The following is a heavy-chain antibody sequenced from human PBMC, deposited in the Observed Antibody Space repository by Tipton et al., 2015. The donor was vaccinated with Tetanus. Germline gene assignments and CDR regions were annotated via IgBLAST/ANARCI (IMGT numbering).Heavy chain of an antibody. CDR3: ARGWGSSWYYFDY. D-gene: IGHD6-13*01. J-gene: IGHJ4*02. V-gene: IGHV4-4*01. CDR2: MYDSGLT. Sequence: TLSLTCTVSGGSINSGKLWSRVRQPPGKGLEWVGEMYDSGLTNHNPSLKSRVTISIDKSKNHFSLELSSVTAADTAVYFCARGWGSSWYYFDYWGQGILVTVSS. CDR1: GGSINSGKL.